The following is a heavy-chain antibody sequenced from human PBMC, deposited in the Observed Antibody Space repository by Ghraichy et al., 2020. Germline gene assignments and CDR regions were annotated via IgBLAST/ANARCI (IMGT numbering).Heavy chain of an antibody. V-gene: IGHV4-59*08. CDR1: GGSISSYY. J-gene: IGHJ3*02. D-gene: IGHD2-2*01. CDR2: IYYSGST. Sequence: SETLSLTCTVSGGSISSYYWSWIRQPPGKGLEWIGYIYYSGSTNYNPSLKSRVTISVDTSKNQFSLKLSSVTAADTAVYYCARHLIYSSTSSTSTDDAFDIWGQGTMVTVSS. CDR3: ARHLIYSSTSSTSTDDAFDI.